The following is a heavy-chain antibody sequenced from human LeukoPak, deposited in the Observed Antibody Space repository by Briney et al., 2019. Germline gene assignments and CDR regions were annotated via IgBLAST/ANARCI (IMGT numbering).Heavy chain of an antibody. D-gene: IGHD7-27*01. CDR3: AIDPNWGTHS. CDR1: GFTFSTYT. V-gene: IGHV3-23*01. Sequence: GGSLRLSCAASGFTFSTYTMYWVRHPPGKRLEWVSIIGSSGGGIHYADSVKGRFTISRDNSKNALYVQMNSLRVEGTAVYYCAIDPNWGTHSWGQGVLVTVSS. CDR2: IGSSGGGI. J-gene: IGHJ4*02.